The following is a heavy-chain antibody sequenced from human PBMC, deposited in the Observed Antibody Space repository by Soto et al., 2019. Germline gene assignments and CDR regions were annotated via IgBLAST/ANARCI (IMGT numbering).Heavy chain of an antibody. Sequence: QITLKESSPTLVKPTQTLTLTCSFSGFSLYTGGVGVGWIRQPPGKALEWLALLYWDDTRRYNPSLKNTLTIAKDTSENQVVLTVTVMGPVDTGTYFCAHYTTDTYFDVWGKGATVTVSS. CDR2: LYWDDTR. D-gene: IGHD1-1*01. J-gene: IGHJ6*04. CDR1: GFSLYTGGVG. CDR3: AHYTTDTYFDV. V-gene: IGHV2-5*02.